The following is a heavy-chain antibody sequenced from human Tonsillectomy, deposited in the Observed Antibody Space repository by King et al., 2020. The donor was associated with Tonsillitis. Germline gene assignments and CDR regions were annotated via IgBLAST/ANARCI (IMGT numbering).Heavy chain of an antibody. CDR3: ARGFLGYCSGGSCSMGYFDY. Sequence: LQLQESGPGLVKPSETLSLTCTVSGGSISSSSYYWGWIRQPPGKGLEWIGSIYYSGSTYYNPSLKSRVTISVDTSKNQFSLKLSSVTAADTAVYYWARGFLGYCSGGSCSMGYFDYWGQGTLVTVSS. D-gene: IGHD2-15*01. CDR2: IYYSGST. CDR1: GGSISSSSYY. J-gene: IGHJ4*02. V-gene: IGHV4-39*07.